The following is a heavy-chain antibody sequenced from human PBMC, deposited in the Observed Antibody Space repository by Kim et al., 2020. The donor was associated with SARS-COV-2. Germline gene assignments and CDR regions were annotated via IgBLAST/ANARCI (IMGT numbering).Heavy chain of an antibody. V-gene: IGHV4-31*03. J-gene: IGHJ6*02. CDR1: GGSISSGGYY. CDR2: IYYSGST. D-gene: IGHD2-2*01. Sequence: SETLSLTCTVSGGSISSGGYYWSWIRQHPGKGLEWIGYIYYSGSTYYNPSLKSRVTISVDTSKNQFSLKLSSVTAADTAVYYCAREVLGYCSSTSCYGPGYYYGMDVWGQGTTVTVSS. CDR3: AREVLGYCSSTSCYGPGYYYGMDV.